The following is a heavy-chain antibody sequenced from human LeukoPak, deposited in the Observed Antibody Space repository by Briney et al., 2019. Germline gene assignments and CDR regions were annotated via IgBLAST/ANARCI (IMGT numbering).Heavy chain of an antibody. J-gene: IGHJ5*02. CDR2: ISYDGSNK. Sequence: GGSLRLSCAASGFTFSSYAVHWVRQAPGKGLEWVATISYDGSNKYYADSVKGRFSISRDNSKNTLYLQMNSLRPEDTAVYYCARNGIYQLHWVWFDPWGQGTLVTVSS. CDR1: GFTFSSYA. D-gene: IGHD2-2*01. V-gene: IGHV3-30-3*01. CDR3: ARNGIYQLHWVWFDP.